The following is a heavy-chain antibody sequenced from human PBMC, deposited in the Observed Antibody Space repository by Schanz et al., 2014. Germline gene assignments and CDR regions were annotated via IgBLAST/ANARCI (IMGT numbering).Heavy chain of an antibody. CDR1: GFGFSSYS. CDR3: ARGGSGSHYRLDY. D-gene: IGHD1-26*01. J-gene: IGHJ4*02. CDR2: ISGSSRTI. V-gene: IGHV3-48*01. Sequence: VPLLESGGGLVEPGGSLRLSCAASGFGFSSYSMNWVRQAPGKGLEWVSYISGSSRTIYYADSMKGRFTVSRDNAENALYLQMNSLRAEDTGLYFCARGGSGSHYRLDYWGQGTLVTVSS.